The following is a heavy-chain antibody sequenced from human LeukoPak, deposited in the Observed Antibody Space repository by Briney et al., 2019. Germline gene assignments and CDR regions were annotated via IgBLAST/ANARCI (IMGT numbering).Heavy chain of an antibody. Sequence: GASVKVSCKASGYTFPSYFMHWVRQAPGQGLEWMGIINPTGGSTTYAQKFQGRVTMNRDTSTSTVYMELSSLRSDDTAVYYCARTAARRFDYWGQGTLVTVSS. J-gene: IGHJ4*02. V-gene: IGHV1-46*01. D-gene: IGHD6-6*01. CDR1: GYTFPSYF. CDR2: INPTGGST. CDR3: ARTAARRFDY.